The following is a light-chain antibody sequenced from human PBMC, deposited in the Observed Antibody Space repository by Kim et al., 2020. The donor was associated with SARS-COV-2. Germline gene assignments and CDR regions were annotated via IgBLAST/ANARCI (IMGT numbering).Light chain of an antibody. Sequence: PGERATLSCRAIQSLSKNYLAWYQQKSGQAPRLLIYGASIRATGIPARFSGSGSGTEFTLTISSLQSEDFAVYYCQQYHDWPPRMTFGQGTKVE. CDR2: GAS. CDR1: QSLSKN. V-gene: IGKV3-15*01. CDR3: QQYHDWPPRMT. J-gene: IGKJ1*01.